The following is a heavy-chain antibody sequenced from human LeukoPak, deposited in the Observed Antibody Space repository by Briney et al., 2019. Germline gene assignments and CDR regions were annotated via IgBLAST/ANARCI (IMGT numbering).Heavy chain of an antibody. V-gene: IGHV4-59*08. CDR2: IFYSGST. J-gene: IGHJ6*02. Sequence: SATLSLTCTVSGGSINIFYWSWIRQPPGKGLEWVGFIFYSGSTNYNPSRESRVFISIDTSKNHFSLKVNSLTAADTAVYYCARTEYYASGSSYYYGMDVWGQGTTVTVSS. CDR3: ARTEYYASGSSYYYGMDV. D-gene: IGHD3-10*01. CDR1: GGSINIFY.